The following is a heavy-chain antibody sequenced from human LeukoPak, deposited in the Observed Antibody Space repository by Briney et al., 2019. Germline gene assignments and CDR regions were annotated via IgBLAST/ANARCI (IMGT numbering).Heavy chain of an antibody. J-gene: IGHJ6*03. V-gene: IGHV3-7*01. CDR3: AADIVVVVAAYYYMDV. Sequence: GGSLRLSCAASGFTSSNYWMTWVRQAPGKGLEWVANVKHDGSETHYVDPVKGRFTISRDNAKNSLYLQMNSLRAKDTAVYYCAADIVVVVAAYYYMDVWGKGTTVTV. D-gene: IGHD2-15*01. CDR2: VKHDGSET. CDR1: GFTSSNYW.